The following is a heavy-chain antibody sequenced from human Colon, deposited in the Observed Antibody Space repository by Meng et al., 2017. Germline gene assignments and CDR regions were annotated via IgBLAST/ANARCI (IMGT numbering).Heavy chain of an antibody. CDR3: TRDFSLSRTIETPGLIDH. CDR1: GFTFSNAW. V-gene: IGHV3-15*01. J-gene: IGHJ4*02. Sequence: GESLKISCAASGFTFSNAWMTWVRQAPGKGLEWVGRIKSIPDGETVDYAAPVKGRFTISRDNFKDMLYLQLNSLKTEDTAVYYCTRDFSLSRTIETPGLIDHWGQGTLVTVSS. CDR2: IKSIPDGETV. D-gene: IGHD1-1*01.